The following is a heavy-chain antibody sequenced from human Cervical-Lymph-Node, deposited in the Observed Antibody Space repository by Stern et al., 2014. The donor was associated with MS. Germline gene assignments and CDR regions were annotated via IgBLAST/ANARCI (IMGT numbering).Heavy chain of an antibody. D-gene: IGHD6-19*01. CDR3: ARHCAKREQCAFDY. J-gene: IGHJ4*02. CDR2: IYPGDSDT. Sequence: EVQLVESGAEVKKPGESLKISCKGSGYSFTNYWIGWGRQMTGKGLEWMGIIYPGDSDTRYSPSFQGQVTISADKSIRTASLQWSSLKASDTAMYYCARHCAKREQCAFDYWGQGTLVTVSS. CDR1: GYSFTNYW. V-gene: IGHV5-51*01.